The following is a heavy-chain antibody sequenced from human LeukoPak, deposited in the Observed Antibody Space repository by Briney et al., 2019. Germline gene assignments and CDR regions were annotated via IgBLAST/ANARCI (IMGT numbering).Heavy chain of an antibody. V-gene: IGHV3-23*01. CDR3: GKEGLYCSSTSCSWFDP. CDR2: ISGSGGST. J-gene: IGHJ5*02. Sequence: PGGSLRLSCAASGFTFSSYAMSWVRQAPGKGLEWVSAISGSGGSTYYADSVKGRFTISRDNSKNTLYLQMNSLRAEDTAVYYCGKEGLYCSSTSCSWFDPWGQGTLVTVSS. D-gene: IGHD2-2*01. CDR1: GFTFSSYA.